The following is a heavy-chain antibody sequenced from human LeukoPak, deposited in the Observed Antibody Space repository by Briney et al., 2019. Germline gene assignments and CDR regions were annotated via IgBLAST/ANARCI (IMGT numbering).Heavy chain of an antibody. CDR3: ARDMLIAARPGKDAFDI. V-gene: IGHV1-46*01. D-gene: IGHD6-6*01. J-gene: IGHJ3*02. CDR2: INPSAVST. Sequence: ASVKVSCKASGYTFTSYYIHWVRQAPGQGLEWMGIINPSAVSTFYTQKFQGRLTMTRDTSTSTVYMELSSLRSEDTAVYYCARDMLIAARPGKDAFDIWGQGTMVTVSS. CDR1: GYTFTSYY.